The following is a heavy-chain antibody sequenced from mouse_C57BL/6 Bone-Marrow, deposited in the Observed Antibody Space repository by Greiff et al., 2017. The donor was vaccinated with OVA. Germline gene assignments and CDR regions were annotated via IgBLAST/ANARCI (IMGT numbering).Heavy chain of an antibody. D-gene: IGHD4-1*01. CDR1: GYTFTDYY. CDR2: INPYNGGT. CDR3: ARWDWDGY. J-gene: IGHJ2*01. Sequence: EVQLVESGPVLVKPGASVKMSCKASGYTFTDYYMNWVKQSHGKSLEWIGVINPYNGGTSYNQKLKGKATLTVDKSSSTAYMELNSLTSEDSAVYYCARWDWDGYWGQGTTLTVSS. V-gene: IGHV1-19*01.